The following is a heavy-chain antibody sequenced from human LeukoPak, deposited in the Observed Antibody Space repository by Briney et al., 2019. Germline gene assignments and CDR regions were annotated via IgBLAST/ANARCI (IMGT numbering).Heavy chain of an antibody. CDR2: ISAYNGNT. J-gene: IGHJ4*02. CDR3: ARARIAVAGTQGDY. V-gene: IGHV1-18*01. CDR1: GYSFTSNG. D-gene: IGHD6-19*01. Sequence: ASVKVSCKASGYSFTSNGVSWVRQAPGQGLEWMGWISAYNGNTKYAQKLQDRLTMTTDTSTSTAYMELRSLRSDDTAVYYCARARIAVAGTQGDYWGQGTLVTVSS.